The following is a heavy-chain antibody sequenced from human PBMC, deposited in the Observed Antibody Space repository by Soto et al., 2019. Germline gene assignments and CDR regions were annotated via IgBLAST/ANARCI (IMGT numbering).Heavy chain of an antibody. CDR3: AKDRGYSYGSRDYYYGMDV. CDR2: ISWDGGST. CDR1: GFTFDDYT. D-gene: IGHD5-18*01. Sequence: GGSLRLSCAASGFTFDDYTMHWVRQAPGKGLEWVSLISWDGGSTYYADSVKGRFTISRDNSKNSLYLQMNSLRTEDTALYYCAKDRGYSYGSRDYYYGMDVWGQGTTVTVSS. J-gene: IGHJ6*02. V-gene: IGHV3-43*01.